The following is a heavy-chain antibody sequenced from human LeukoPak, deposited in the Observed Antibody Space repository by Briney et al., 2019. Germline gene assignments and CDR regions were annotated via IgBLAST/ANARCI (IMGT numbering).Heavy chain of an antibody. CDR3: ARAGGTSWADY. J-gene: IGHJ4*02. CDR1: GFTFRDYW. D-gene: IGHD6-13*01. CDR2: VKQDGTEK. Sequence: GGSLRLSCEASGFTFRDYWMTWVRQATGKGLEWVANVKQDGTEKFYVDSVKGRFTISRDNGKNSLYLQMNSLRVEDTAIYYCARAGGTSWADYWGQGTLVTVSS. V-gene: IGHV3-7*01.